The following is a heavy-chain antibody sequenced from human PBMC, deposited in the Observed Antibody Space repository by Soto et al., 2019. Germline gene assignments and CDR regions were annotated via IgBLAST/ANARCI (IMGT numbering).Heavy chain of an antibody. D-gene: IGHD4-17*01. Sequence: SETLSLTCAVYGGSFSGYYWSWIRQPPGKGLEWIGEINHSGSTNYNPSLKSRVTISVDTSKNQFSLKLSSVTAADTAVYYCAREGDNYGDYDRWFDPWGQGTLVTVS. V-gene: IGHV4-34*01. CDR3: AREGDNYGDYDRWFDP. CDR1: GGSFSGYY. CDR2: INHSGST. J-gene: IGHJ5*02.